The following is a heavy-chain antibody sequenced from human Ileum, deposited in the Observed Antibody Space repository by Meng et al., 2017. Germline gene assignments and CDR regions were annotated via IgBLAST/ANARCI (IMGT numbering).Heavy chain of an antibody. CDR3: ARPAGYSSNWYKYFQH. J-gene: IGHJ1*01. V-gene: IGHV4-34*01. CDR2: IYSSGST. CDR1: GRSFSGYY. Sequence: QVQLQQWGAGLLKPSETLSLTCAVHGRSFSGYYWSWIRQSPGKGLEWIGSIYSSGSTYYNPSLKSRVTTSVDTSKNQFSLKLSSVTAADTAVYYCARPAGYSSNWYKYFQHWGLGTLVTVSS. D-gene: IGHD6-13*01.